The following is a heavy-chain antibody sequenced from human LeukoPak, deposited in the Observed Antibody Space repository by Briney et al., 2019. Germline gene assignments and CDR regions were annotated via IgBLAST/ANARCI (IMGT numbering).Heavy chain of an antibody. CDR1: GFTFSSYA. J-gene: IGHJ4*02. Sequence: GGSLRLPCAASGFTFSSYAMHWVRQAPGKGLEWVAVISYDGSNKYYADSVKGRFTISRDNSKNTLYLQMNSLRAEDTAVYYCARDSTTVVAFDYWGQGTLVTVSS. CDR3: ARDSTTVVAFDY. D-gene: IGHD3-22*01. V-gene: IGHV3-30-3*01. CDR2: ISYDGSNK.